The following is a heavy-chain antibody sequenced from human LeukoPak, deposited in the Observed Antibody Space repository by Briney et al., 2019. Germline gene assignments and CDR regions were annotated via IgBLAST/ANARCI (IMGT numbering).Heavy chain of an antibody. Sequence: ASVKVSCKASGGTFSSYAISWVRQAPGQGLEWMGGIIPIFGTANYAQKFQGRVTITADESTSTAYMELSSLRSEDTAVYYCARGLPTPRRGVPAAHHRRRVKYYYYYGMDVWGQGTTVTVSS. CDR2: IIPIFGTA. J-gene: IGHJ6*02. CDR1: GGTFSSYA. CDR3: ARGLPTPRRGVPAAHHRRRVKYYYYYGMDV. V-gene: IGHV1-69*13. D-gene: IGHD2-2*01.